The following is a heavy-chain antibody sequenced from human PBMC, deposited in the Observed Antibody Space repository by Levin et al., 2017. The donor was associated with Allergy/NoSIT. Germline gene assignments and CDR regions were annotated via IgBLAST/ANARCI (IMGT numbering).Heavy chain of an antibody. D-gene: IGHD6-6*01. V-gene: IGHV3-48*01. CDR1: GFTFSNYN. Sequence: ETLSLTCAASGFTFSNYNLNWIRQAPGKGLEWVSYITSSSGTKYYADSVKGRFTISRDNARSSLYLQMDSLRAEDTAVYYCASFRSSSGFSVWGQGTLVTVSS. CDR2: ITSSSGTK. J-gene: IGHJ4*02. CDR3: ASFRSSSGFSV.